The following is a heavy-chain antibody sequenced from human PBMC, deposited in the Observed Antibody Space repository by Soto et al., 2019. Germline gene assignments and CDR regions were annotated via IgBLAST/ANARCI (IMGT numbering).Heavy chain of an antibody. D-gene: IGHD3-22*01. J-gene: IGHJ4*02. CDR2: TYHSGTT. V-gene: IGHV4-4*02. CDR1: GGSISSSNW. Sequence: SETLSLTCAVSGGSISSSNWWSWVRQPPGKGLEWVGDTYHSGTTYYNPSLKSRVTISVDTSKNQFSLKLTSATAADTAVYYCARGRRSYYSDGSGLDFWGQGTLVTVSS. CDR3: ARGRRSYYSDGSGLDF.